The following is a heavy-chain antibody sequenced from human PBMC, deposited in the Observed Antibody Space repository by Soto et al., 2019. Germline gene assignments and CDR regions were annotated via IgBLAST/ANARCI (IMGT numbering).Heavy chain of an antibody. Sequence: QLQLQESGSGLVKPSQTLSLTCAVSGASISSGGHSWSWIRQPPGKGLEWIGYIYHSGSTYYNPSLKSRVTISVDRSKNQFSLKLSSVTAADTAVYYCASGQQLVRNYWGQGTLVTVSS. D-gene: IGHD6-13*01. CDR2: IYHSGST. CDR1: GASISSGGHS. CDR3: ASGQQLVRNY. V-gene: IGHV4-30-2*01. J-gene: IGHJ4*02.